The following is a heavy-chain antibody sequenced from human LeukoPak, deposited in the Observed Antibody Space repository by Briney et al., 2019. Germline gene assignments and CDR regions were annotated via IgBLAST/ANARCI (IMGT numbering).Heavy chain of an antibody. J-gene: IGHJ4*02. CDR3: ARTSTRGRRYYYDSSGYYYDY. Sequence: GSLRLSCAASGFTFSSYWMSWVRQAPGKGLEWIGEINHSGSTNYNPSLKSRVTISVDTSKNQFSLKLSSVTAADTAVYYCARTSTRGRRYYYDSSGYYYDYWGQGTLVTVSS. CDR2: INHSGST. V-gene: IGHV4-34*01. D-gene: IGHD3-22*01. CDR1: GFTFSSYW.